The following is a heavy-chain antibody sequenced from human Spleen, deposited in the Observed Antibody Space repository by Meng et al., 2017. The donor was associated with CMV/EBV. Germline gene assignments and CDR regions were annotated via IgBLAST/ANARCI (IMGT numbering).Heavy chain of an antibody. CDR3: ARDGSGYNFDY. V-gene: IGHV3-11*04. Sequence: GESLKISCAASGFTFSDYYMSWIRQAPGKGLEWVSYISSSGSTIYYADSVKGRFTISRDNAKNSLYLQMNSLRAEDTAVYYCARDGSGYNFDYWGQGTLVTVSS. CDR2: ISSSGSTI. D-gene: IGHD5-12*01. CDR1: GFTFSDYY. J-gene: IGHJ4*02.